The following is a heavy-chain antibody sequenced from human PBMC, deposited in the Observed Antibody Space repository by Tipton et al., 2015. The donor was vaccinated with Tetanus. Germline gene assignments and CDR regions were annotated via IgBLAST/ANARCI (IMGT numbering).Heavy chain of an antibody. CDR2: TYGDGST. D-gene: IGHD3-16*02. J-gene: IGHJ4*02. CDR1: GITFSDAW. CDR3: ARDYPDFDY. Sequence: SLRLSCAVSGITFSDAWMTWVRQAPGKGLEWVSLTYGDGSTYYADSVKGRFTISRDNSKNTLYLQMSNLRAEDTAVYYCARDYPDFDYWGQGTLVTVSS. V-gene: IGHV3-53*01.